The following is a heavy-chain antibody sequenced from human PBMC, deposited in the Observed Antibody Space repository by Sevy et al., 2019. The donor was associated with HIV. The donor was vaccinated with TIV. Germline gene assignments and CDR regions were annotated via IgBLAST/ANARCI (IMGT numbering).Heavy chain of an antibody. D-gene: IGHD7-27*01. J-gene: IGHJ4*02. V-gene: IGHV3-23*01. CDR3: AKDLSEGGAWGTIDN. CDR1: GFTFKNYA. CDR2: ILGGGKNT. Sequence: GGSLRLSCAASGFTFKNYAMSWVRQAPGKGLEWVSGILGGGKNTYYSDSVEGRFTISRDNSKNTLYLQMNSQRVEDTAVYYCAKDLSEGGAWGTIDNWGQGTLVTVSS.